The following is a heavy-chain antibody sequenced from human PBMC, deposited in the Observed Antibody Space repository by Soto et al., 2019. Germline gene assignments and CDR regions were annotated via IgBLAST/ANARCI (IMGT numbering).Heavy chain of an antibody. J-gene: IGHJ5*02. Sequence: PGGSLRLSCAASGFTFSSYGMHWVRQAPGKGLEWVAVISYDGSNKYYADSVKGRFTISRDNSKNTLYLQMNSLRAEDTAVYYCAKGKSIVVVPAATNWFDPWGQGTLVTVSS. CDR3: AKGKSIVVVPAATNWFDP. D-gene: IGHD2-2*01. CDR2: ISYDGSNK. V-gene: IGHV3-30*18. CDR1: GFTFSSYG.